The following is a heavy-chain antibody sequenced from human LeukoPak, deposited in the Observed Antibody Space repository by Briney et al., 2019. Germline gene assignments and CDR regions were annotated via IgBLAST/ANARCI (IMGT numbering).Heavy chain of an antibody. J-gene: IGHJ6*02. Sequence: PSETLSLTFTVSGGSISSYYWSWIRQPPGKGLEWIGYIYYSGSTNYNPSLKSRVTITVDTSKNQFSLKLSSVTAADTAVYYCARDQGGYDSMGYYYGMDVWGQGTTVTVSS. D-gene: IGHD5-12*01. CDR2: IYYSGST. CDR3: ARDQGGYDSMGYYYGMDV. CDR1: GGSISSYY. V-gene: IGHV4-59*12.